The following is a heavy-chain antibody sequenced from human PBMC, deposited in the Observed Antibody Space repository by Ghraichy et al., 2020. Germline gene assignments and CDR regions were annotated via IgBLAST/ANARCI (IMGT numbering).Heavy chain of an antibody. CDR3: ARDKSIAAAGTFVY. D-gene: IGHD6-13*01. J-gene: IGHJ4*02. CDR1: GCTVSSNY. V-gene: IGHV3-66*01. Sequence: GGSQRLSCAASGCTVSSNYMSWVRQAPGKGLEWVSVIYSGGSTYYADSVKGRFTISRDNSKNTLYLQMNSLSAEDTAVYYCARDKSIAAAGTFVYWGQGTLVTVSS. CDR2: IYSGGST.